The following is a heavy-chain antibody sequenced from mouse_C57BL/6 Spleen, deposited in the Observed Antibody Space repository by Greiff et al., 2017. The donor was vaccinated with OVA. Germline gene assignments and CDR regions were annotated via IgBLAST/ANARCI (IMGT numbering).Heavy chain of an antibody. J-gene: IGHJ2*01. Sequence: VQLVESGPELVKPGASVKISCKASGYAFSSSWMNWVKQRPGKGLVWIGRIYPGDGDTNYNGKFKGKATLTADKSSSTAYMQLSSLTSEDSAVYFCARSYGYDRYYFDYWGQGTTLTVSS. D-gene: IGHD2-2*01. V-gene: IGHV1-82*01. CDR1: GYAFSSSW. CDR2: IYPGDGDT. CDR3: ARSYGYDRYYFDY.